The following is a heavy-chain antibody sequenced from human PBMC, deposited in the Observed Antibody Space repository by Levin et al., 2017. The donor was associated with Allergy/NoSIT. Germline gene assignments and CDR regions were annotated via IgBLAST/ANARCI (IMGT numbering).Heavy chain of an antibody. D-gene: IGHD2-21*01. CDR2: ISTSGTTT. J-gene: IGHJ4*02. Sequence: GESLKISCAASGFTFSSYNMHWVRQAPGKGLEWISFISTSGTTTYYADSVKGRFTVSRDNAKNSVYLQMNSLRAEDTAVYYCARRLDSWGQGALVTVSP. CDR3: ARRLDS. CDR1: GFTFSSYN. V-gene: IGHV3-48*01.